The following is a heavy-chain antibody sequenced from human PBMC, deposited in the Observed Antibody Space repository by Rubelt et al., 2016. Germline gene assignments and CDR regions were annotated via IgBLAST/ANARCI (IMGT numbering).Heavy chain of an antibody. Sequence: QLQLQESGPGLVKPSETLSLTCIVSGGSISSSSYYWGWIRQSPGKGLEWIGSMYYSGSTYYNPSLKSRVHITVDTSKNQFPLRLSPVTAADTAVYYCARQGGWELPGVRDYWGQGTLVTVSS. CDR3: ARQGGWELPGVRDY. J-gene: IGHJ4*02. CDR2: MYYSGST. V-gene: IGHV4-39*01. CDR1: GGSISSSSYY. D-gene: IGHD1-26*01.